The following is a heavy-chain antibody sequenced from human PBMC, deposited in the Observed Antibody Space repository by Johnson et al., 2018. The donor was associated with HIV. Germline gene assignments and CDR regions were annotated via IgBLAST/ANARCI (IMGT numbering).Heavy chain of an antibody. CDR3: ASVNIAFDI. V-gene: IGHV3-7*03. J-gene: IGHJ3*02. CDR1: GFTFSSYG. CDR2: IKQDGSEK. Sequence: VQLVESGGGVVQPGRSLRLSCAASGFTFSSYGMHWVRQAPGKGLEWVANIKQDGSEKYYVDSVKGRFTISRENAKNSLYLQMNSLRVEDTAVYYCASVNIAFDIWGQGTMVTVSS. D-gene: IGHD2/OR15-2a*01.